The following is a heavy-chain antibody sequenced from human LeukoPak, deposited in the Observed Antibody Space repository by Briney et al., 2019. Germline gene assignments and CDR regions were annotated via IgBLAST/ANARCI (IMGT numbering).Heavy chain of an antibody. J-gene: IGHJ4*02. CDR1: GVSIGTYY. D-gene: IGHD1-1*01. Sequence: PSETLSLTCTVSGVSIGTYYWNWIRQPPGKGPEWIGYIYSSGSTNYNPSLKSRVTISVDTSKNQFSLKLSSVTAADTAVYYCARLTTWAGYCFDYWGQGTLVTVSS. CDR3: ARLTTWAGYCFDY. V-gene: IGHV4-59*01. CDR2: IYSSGST.